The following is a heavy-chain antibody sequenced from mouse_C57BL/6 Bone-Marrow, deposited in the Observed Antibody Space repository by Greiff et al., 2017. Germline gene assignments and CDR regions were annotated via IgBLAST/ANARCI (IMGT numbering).Heavy chain of an antibody. V-gene: IGHV1-15*01. CDR2: IDPETGGT. CDR3: TRRLTLTYWGFAY. CDR1: GYTFTDYE. Sequence: VQLQQSGAELVRPGASVTLSCKASGYTFTDYEMHWVKQTPVHGLEWIGAIDPETGGTAYNQKFKGKAILTADKSSSTAYMELRSLTSEDSAVYYCTRRLTLTYWGFAYWGQGTLVTVSA. J-gene: IGHJ3*01. D-gene: IGHD4-1*01.